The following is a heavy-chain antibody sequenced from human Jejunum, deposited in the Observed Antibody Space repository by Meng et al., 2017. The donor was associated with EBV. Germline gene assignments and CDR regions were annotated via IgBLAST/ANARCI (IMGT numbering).Heavy chain of an antibody. Sequence: VQMGQAGAEVKKAGASVKVSCKASGYTFTRNGSSWVRQAPGQGLEWMGWIRANSGDTSYEQKFQGRVTLTTDTSTSTAYMELRSLRSDDSAVYYCESDVFYRFDSWGQGTLVTVSS. V-gene: IGHV1-18*01. CDR3: ESDVFYRFDS. D-gene: IGHD4-11*01. J-gene: IGHJ4*02. CDR2: IRANSGDT. CDR1: GYTFTRNG.